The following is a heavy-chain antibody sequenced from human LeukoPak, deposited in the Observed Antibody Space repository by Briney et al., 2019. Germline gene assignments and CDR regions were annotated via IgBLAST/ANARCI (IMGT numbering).Heavy chain of an antibody. V-gene: IGHV3-23*01. CDR2: ITSGFTP. D-gene: IGHD1-26*01. CDR1: GLTFSNYA. CDR3: AKDYSDSRVGDVFLEY. J-gene: IGHJ4*02. Sequence: PGGSLRLSWAASGLTFSNYAMSWFRQAPGKGLEWVSGITSGFTPLYADSVKGRFTISRDNSKSTFHLQMNSLRAEDTAVYYCAKDYSDSRVGDVFLEYWGQGTQVTVSS.